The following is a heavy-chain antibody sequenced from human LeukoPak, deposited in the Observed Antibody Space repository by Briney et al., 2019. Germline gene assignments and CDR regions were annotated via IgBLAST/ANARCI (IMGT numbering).Heavy chain of an antibody. CDR3: ARGGGWLKRWFDP. D-gene: IGHD3-22*01. V-gene: IGHV4-34*01. J-gene: IGHJ5*02. CDR1: GGFFSGYY. CDR2: INHSGST. Sequence: SETLSLTCAVYGGFFSGYYWSWIRQPPGKGLEWIGEINHSGSTNYNPSLKSRVTISVDTSKNQFSLKLSSVTAADTAVYYCARGGGWLKRWFDPWGQGTLVTVSS.